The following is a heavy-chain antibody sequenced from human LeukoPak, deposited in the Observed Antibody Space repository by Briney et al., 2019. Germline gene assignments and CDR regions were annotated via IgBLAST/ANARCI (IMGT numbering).Heavy chain of an antibody. CDR2: INHSGST. CDR1: GGSFSGYY. CDR3: AVGGDYLDY. Sequence: SDTLSLTCAVYGGSFSGYYWSWIRQPPGKGLEWIGEINHSGSTNYNPSLKSRVTISVDTSKNQFSLKLSSVTAADTAVYYCAVGGDYLDYWGQGTLVTVSS. J-gene: IGHJ4*02. V-gene: IGHV4-34*01.